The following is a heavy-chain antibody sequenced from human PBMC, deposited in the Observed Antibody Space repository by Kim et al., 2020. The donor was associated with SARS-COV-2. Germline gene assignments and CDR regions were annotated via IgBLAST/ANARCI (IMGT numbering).Heavy chain of an antibody. CDR1: GFTFYTYG. CDR3: AKEYDFWSGPPLGGMDV. J-gene: IGHJ6*02. Sequence: GGSLRLSCAASGFTFYTYGMHWVRQAPGKGLEWVAVISYDGSNRYYVDSVKGRFTISRDNSKNTLYLQMNSLRAEDTAVYYCAKEYDFWSGPPLGGMDVWGQGTTVTVSS. V-gene: IGHV3-30*18. CDR2: ISYDGSNR. D-gene: IGHD3-3*01.